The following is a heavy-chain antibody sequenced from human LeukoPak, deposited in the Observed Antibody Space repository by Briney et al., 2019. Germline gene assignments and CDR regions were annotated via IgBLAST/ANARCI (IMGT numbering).Heavy chain of an antibody. CDR3: ARGADYYGSESYYITPVTMDV. CDR1: GGSFSGYY. D-gene: IGHD3-10*01. Sequence: SETLSLTCAVYGGSFSGYYWSWIRQPPGKGLEWIGEINHSGSTNYNPSLKSRVTISVDTSKNQFSLKLSSVTAADTAVYYCARGADYYGSESYYITPVTMDVWGQGTTVTVSS. CDR2: INHSGST. J-gene: IGHJ6*02. V-gene: IGHV4-34*01.